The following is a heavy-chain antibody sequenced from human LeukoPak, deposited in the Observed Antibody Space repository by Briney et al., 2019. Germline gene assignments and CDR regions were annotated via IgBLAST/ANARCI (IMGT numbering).Heavy chain of an antibody. CDR2: INPNSGGT. J-gene: IGHJ1*01. V-gene: IGHV1-2*02. CDR3: ARGALTRYYYGSGSYAEYFQH. Sequence: ASVTVSCKASGYIFTAYYIHWLRQAPGQGLEWMGWINPNSGGTSFALNFHGRVTLTRDTSISTVYMELSRRRSDDTAVYYCARGALTRYYYGSGSYAEYFQHWGQGTLVTVSS. CDR1: GYIFTAYY. D-gene: IGHD3-10*01.